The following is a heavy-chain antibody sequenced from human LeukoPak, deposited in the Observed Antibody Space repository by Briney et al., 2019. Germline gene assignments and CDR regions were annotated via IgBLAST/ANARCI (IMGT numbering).Heavy chain of an antibody. CDR2: ISYDGNNK. CDR3: ARDRAYGSGSYYNDLD. D-gene: IGHD3-10*01. J-gene: IGHJ4*02. CDR1: GLTFSNYD. Sequence: PGGSLRLSCAASGLTFSNYDIHWVRQAPGKGLEWVAVISYDGNNKYYADSVKGRFTISRDNSKNTLYLQMNSLRAEDTAVYYCARDRAYGSGSYYNDLDWGQGTLVTVSS. V-gene: IGHV3-30*14.